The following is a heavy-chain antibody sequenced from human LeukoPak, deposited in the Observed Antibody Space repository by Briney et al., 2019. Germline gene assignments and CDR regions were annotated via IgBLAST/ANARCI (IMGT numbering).Heavy chain of an antibody. CDR2: TSYDETSK. CDR3: AASQYFEFWSGRDY. CDR1: GFPFSSYT. J-gene: IGHJ4*02. D-gene: IGHD3-3*01. Sequence: SGGSLRLSCAGSGFPFSSYTLHWVRQAPGKGLEWLAGTSYDETSKNYADSVKGRFTISRDNTKNTVSLQMNTLRVEDTAVYYCAASQYFEFWSGRDYWGQGTLVSVSS. V-gene: IGHV3-30-3*02.